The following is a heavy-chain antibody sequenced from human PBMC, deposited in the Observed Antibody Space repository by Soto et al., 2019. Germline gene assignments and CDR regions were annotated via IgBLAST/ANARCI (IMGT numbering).Heavy chain of an antibody. V-gene: IGHV2-26*01. J-gene: IGHJ5*02. Sequence: QVTLKESGPVLVKPTETLTLTCTVSGFALSNARIGMSRIRQPPGKALEWLAHIFSNDEKSYSTSLKSRLTISKDTSKSQVVLTMTNMDPVDTATYYCAPIAGYSYGYRWFGPCGQGTLVTVSS. CDR3: APIAGYSYGYRWFGP. D-gene: IGHD5-18*01. CDR2: IFSNDEK. CDR1: GFALSNARIG.